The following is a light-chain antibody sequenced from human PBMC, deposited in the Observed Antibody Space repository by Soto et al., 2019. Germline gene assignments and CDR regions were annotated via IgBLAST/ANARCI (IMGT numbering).Light chain of an antibody. CDR3: RSLTTSLTYV. CDR1: SSDVGAYNY. Sequence: QSALTQPASVSGSPGQSVAISCTGTSSDVGAYNYVSWYQQHPGKAPKLLLSEVRNRPSGVSDRFSGSKSGNTASLTISGLQAEDEADYYCRSLTTSLTYVFGTGTKLTVL. V-gene: IGLV2-14*01. J-gene: IGLJ1*01. CDR2: EVR.